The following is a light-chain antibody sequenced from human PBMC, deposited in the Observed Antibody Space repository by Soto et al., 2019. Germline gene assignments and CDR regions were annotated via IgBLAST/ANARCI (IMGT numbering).Light chain of an antibody. CDR1: SSDVGGYDY. J-gene: IGLJ1*01. V-gene: IGLV2-11*01. CDR3: CSYAGSYTVRV. CDR2: DVS. Sequence: QSVLTQPRSVSGSPGQSVTISCTGTSSDVGGYDYVSWYQQHPGKAPKLMIYDVSQRPSGVPDRFSGSKSGNTASLTISGLQAEDEADYYCCSYAGSYTVRVFATGTKLTVL.